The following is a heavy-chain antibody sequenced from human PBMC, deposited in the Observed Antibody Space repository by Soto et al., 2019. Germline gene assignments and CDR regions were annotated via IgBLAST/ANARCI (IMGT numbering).Heavy chain of an antibody. V-gene: IGHV4-4*02. D-gene: IGHD6-13*01. CDR2: IYHSGSA. CDR3: ARYIAASGNYYFDF. Sequence: SETLSLTCAVSGGSISSSYWWSWVRQPPGKGLEWIGEIYHSGSANYNPSLKSRVTISVDNSKNQFSLKLSSVTAADTAVYYCARYIAASGNYYFDFWGQGTLVTVSS. J-gene: IGHJ4*02. CDR1: GGSISSSYW.